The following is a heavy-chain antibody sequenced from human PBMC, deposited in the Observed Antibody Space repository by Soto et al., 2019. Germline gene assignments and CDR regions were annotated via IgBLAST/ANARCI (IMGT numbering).Heavy chain of an antibody. Sequence: GALRLSCVASVFTCRTYTMNWVRQAPGKGLEWVSGIRGFSPYTFYAESVKGRFTISRDNAKNSLYLQMNSLGVEDTAVYYCARDRGYDAHDYYYNAMDVWGQGTTVTVS. CDR1: VFTCRTYT. D-gene: IGHD2-15*01. CDR3: ARDRGYDAHDYYYNAMDV. V-gene: IGHV3-21*01. J-gene: IGHJ6*02. CDR2: IRGFSPYT.